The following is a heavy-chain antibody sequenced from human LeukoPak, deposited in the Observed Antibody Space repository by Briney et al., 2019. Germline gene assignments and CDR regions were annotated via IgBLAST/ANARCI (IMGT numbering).Heavy chain of an antibody. Sequence: GGSLRLSCAASGFTFSSYWMHWVRQAPGKGLVWVSRINSDGSSTSYADSVKGRLTISRDNAKNTLYLQMNSLRAEDTAVYYCARESVVTDFDYWGQGALVTVSS. CDR3: ARESVVTDFDY. J-gene: IGHJ4*02. CDR1: GFTFSSYW. CDR2: INSDGSST. D-gene: IGHD4-23*01. V-gene: IGHV3-74*01.